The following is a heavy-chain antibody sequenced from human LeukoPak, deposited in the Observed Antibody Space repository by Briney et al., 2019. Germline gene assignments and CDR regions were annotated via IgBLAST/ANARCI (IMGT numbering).Heavy chain of an antibody. D-gene: IGHD6-13*01. CDR2: IKQDGSEK. J-gene: IGHJ4*02. CDR1: GFTFSSYW. V-gene: IGHV3-7*04. CDR3: ARDGSGTAAAGSVRSDY. Sequence: PGGSLTLSCAASGFTFSSYWMSWVRQAPGKGLEWVANIKQDGSEKYYVDSVKGRFTISRDNDKNSLYLQMNSLRAEDTAVYYCARDGSGTAAAGSVRSDYWGQGTLVTVSS.